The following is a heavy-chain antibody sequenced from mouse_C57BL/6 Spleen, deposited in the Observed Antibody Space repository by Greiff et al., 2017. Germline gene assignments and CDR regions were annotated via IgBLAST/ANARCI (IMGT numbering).Heavy chain of an antibody. V-gene: IGHV1-69*01. CDR3: ARKGGYGSSLGFAY. CDR1: GYTFTSYW. D-gene: IGHD1-1*01. Sequence: QVQLQQPGAELVMPGASVKLSCKASGYTFTSYWMHWVKQRPGQGLEWIGEIDPSDSYTNYNQKFKGKSTLTVDKSSSTAYMQLSSLTSEDSAVYYCARKGGYGSSLGFAYWGQGTLVTVSA. J-gene: IGHJ3*01. CDR2: IDPSDSYT.